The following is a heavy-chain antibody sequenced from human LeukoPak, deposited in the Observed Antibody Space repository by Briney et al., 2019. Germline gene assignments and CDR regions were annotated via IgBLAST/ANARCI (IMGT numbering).Heavy chain of an antibody. CDR1: GGSISSGDYY. D-gene: IGHD4-17*01. V-gene: IGHV4-30-4*01. Sequence: SQTLSLTCTVSGGSISSGDYYWSWIRQPPGKGLEWIGYIYYSGSTYYNPSLKSRVTISVDTSKNQFSLKLSSVTAADTAVYYCASGNYGDYGEYFQHWGQGTLVTVSS. CDR2: IYYSGST. J-gene: IGHJ1*01. CDR3: ASGNYGDYGEYFQH.